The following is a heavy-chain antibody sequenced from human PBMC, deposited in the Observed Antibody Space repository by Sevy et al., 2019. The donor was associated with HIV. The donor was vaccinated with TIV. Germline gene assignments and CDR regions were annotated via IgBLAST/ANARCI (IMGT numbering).Heavy chain of an antibody. CDR3: AREGYSSSWRELDY. CDR2: ISYDGSNK. CDR1: GFTFSSYA. Sequence: GGSLRLSCAASGFTFSSYAMHWVRQAPGKGLEWVAVISYDGSNKYYADSVKGRFTISRDNSKNTLYLQMNSLRAEDTAVYYCAREGYSSSWRELDYWGQGILVTVSS. V-gene: IGHV3-30-3*01. J-gene: IGHJ4*02. D-gene: IGHD6-13*01.